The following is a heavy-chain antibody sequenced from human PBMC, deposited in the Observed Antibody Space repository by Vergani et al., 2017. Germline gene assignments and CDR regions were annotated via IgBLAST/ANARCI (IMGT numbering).Heavy chain of an antibody. CDR3: AKEVVDSSFDY. J-gene: IGHJ4*02. CDR2: ISASGGTT. D-gene: IGHD2-15*01. Sequence: EVHLLQSGGTLVQPGESLSLSCAASGFTFSSNAMSWVRQGPGKGLEWVSGISASGGTTYYADSVKGRFSISRDNFRNTLYLQMNSLRVEDTAVYYCAKEVVDSSFDYWGLGTLVTVSS. V-gene: IGHV3-23*01. CDR1: GFTFSSNA.